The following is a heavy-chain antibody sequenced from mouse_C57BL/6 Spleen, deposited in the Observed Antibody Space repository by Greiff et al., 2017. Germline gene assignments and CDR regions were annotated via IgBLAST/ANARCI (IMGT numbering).Heavy chain of an antibody. Sequence: QVQLQQSGAELVKPGASVKISCKASGYAFSSYWMNWVKQRPGKGLEWIGQIYPGDGDTNYNGKFKGKATLTADKSSSTAYMQLSSLTSEDSAVYFCARDSNSYYFDYWGQGTTLTVSS. J-gene: IGHJ2*01. V-gene: IGHV1-80*01. CDR1: GYAFSSYW. CDR2: IYPGDGDT. D-gene: IGHD2-5*01. CDR3: ARDSNSYYFDY.